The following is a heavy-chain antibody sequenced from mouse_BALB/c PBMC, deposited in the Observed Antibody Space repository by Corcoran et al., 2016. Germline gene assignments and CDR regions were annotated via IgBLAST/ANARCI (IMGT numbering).Heavy chain of an antibody. Sequence: QVQLQQSGPVLVKPGASVKISGKASGYSFTSYYIHWVKQRPGQGLEWVGWIFPGSGNTKYNEKFKGKATLTADTSSSTAYMQLSSLTSEDSAVYFCAKTARATYYFDYWGQGTTLTVSS. CDR2: IFPGSGNT. J-gene: IGHJ2*01. V-gene: IGHV1-66*01. CDR3: AKTARATYYFDY. D-gene: IGHD3-2*01. CDR1: GYSFTSYY.